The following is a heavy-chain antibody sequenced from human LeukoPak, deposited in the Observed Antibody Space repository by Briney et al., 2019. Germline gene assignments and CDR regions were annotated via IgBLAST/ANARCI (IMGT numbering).Heavy chain of an antibody. J-gene: IGHJ4*02. D-gene: IGHD3-9*01. CDR2: IRSKAYGGTT. CDR1: GFTFCDYA. CDR3: TRDPPSHYDILT. Sequence: GGSLRLSCTASGFTFCDYATSWVRQAPGKGLEWVGFIRSKAYGGTTEYAASVKGRFTISRDDSKSIAYLQMNSLKTEDTAVYYCTRDPPSHYDILTWGQGTLVTVSS. V-gene: IGHV3-49*04.